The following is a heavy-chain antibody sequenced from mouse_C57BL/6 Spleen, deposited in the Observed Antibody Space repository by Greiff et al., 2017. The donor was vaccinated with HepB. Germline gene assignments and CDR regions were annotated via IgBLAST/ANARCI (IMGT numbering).Heavy chain of an antibody. CDR2: IDPSDSYT. Sequence: VQLQQPGAELVKPGASVKLSCKASGYTFTSYWMQWVKQRPGQGLEWIGEIDPSDSYTNYNQKFKGKATLTVDTSSSTAYMQLSSLTSEDSAVYYCARSGGLQRGYFDVWGTGTTVTVSS. J-gene: IGHJ1*03. D-gene: IGHD3-1*01. CDR3: ARSGGLQRGYFDV. CDR1: GYTFTSYW. V-gene: IGHV1-50*01.